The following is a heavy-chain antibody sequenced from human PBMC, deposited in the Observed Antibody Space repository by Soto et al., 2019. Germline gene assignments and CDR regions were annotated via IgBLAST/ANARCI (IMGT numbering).Heavy chain of an antibody. D-gene: IGHD3-22*01. CDR2: INHSGRV. Sequence: WTWIRQSPGKGLEWIGDINHSGRVNCSPSLKSRVTISLDTSKNQFSLTLSAVTAADTAMYYCSTRAYDTNGYYRFDPWGQGTLVTVSS. J-gene: IGHJ5*01. CDR3: STRAYDTNGYYRFDP. V-gene: IGHV4-34*01.